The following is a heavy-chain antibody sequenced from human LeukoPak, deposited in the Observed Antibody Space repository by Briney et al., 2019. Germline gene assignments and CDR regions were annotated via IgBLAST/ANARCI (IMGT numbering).Heavy chain of an antibody. D-gene: IGHD1-26*01. Sequence: SETLSLTCAVYGVSFSGYYWSWLRQPPGKGLEWIGEINHSGSTNYNPSLKSRVTISVDTSKNQFSLKLSSVTAADTAVYYCARDRFLGSYSWLDYWGQGALVTVSS. CDR1: GVSFSGYY. CDR3: ARDRFLGSYSWLDY. CDR2: INHSGST. V-gene: IGHV4-34*01. J-gene: IGHJ4*02.